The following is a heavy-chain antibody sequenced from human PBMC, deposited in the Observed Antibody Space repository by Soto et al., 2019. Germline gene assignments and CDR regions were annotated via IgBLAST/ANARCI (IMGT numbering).Heavy chain of an antibody. J-gene: IGHJ5*02. Sequence: SETLSLTCTVSGGSISSGGYYWSWIRQHPGKGLEWIGYIYYSGSTYYNPSLKSRVTISVDTSKNQFSLKLSSVTAADTAVYYCARSIWNDGGFKWFDPWGQGTLVTVSS. CDR3: ARSIWNDGGFKWFDP. CDR2: IYYSGST. CDR1: GGSISSGGYY. V-gene: IGHV4-31*03. D-gene: IGHD1-1*01.